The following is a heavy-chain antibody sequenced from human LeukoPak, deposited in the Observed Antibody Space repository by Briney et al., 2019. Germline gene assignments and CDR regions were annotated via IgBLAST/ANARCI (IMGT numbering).Heavy chain of an antibody. CDR1: GGTFSSYA. D-gene: IGHD7-27*01. V-gene: IGHV1-69*04. Sequence: SVKASCKASGGTFSSYAISWVRQAPGQGLEWMGRIIPIFGIANYAQKFQGRVTITADKSTSTAYMELSSLRSEDTAVYYCASPWGSPTSYGMDVWGQGTTVTVSS. J-gene: IGHJ6*02. CDR3: ASPWGSPTSYGMDV. CDR2: IIPIFGIA.